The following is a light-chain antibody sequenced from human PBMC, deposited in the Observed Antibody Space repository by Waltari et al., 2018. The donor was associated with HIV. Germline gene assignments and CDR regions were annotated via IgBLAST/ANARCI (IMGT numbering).Light chain of an antibody. CDR1: SSDIGLYTF. J-gene: IGLJ2*01. Sequence: QSALTQPPSASGSPGQSVTISCAGTSSDIGLYTFVSWYQHHPAKAPKLMISDVSRRPSGVPDRFSGSKSGNTASLTVSGLQADDEATYYCFSYAGNNFLLFGGGTKLTVL. V-gene: IGLV2-8*01. CDR3: FSYAGNNFLL. CDR2: DVS.